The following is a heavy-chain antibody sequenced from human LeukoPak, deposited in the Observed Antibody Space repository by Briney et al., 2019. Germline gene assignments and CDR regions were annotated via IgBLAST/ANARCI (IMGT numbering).Heavy chain of an antibody. V-gene: IGHV4-4*07. CDR2: IYTSGST. J-gene: IGHJ6*02. CDR1: GGSISSYY. D-gene: IGHD1-14*01. Sequence: SETLSLTCTASGGSISSYYWSWIRQPAGKGLEWIGRIYTSGSTNYNPSLKSRVTMSVDTSKNQFSLELSSVTAADTAVYYCARGVRTPYYYYGMDVWGQGTTVTVSS. CDR3: ARGVRTPYYYYGMDV.